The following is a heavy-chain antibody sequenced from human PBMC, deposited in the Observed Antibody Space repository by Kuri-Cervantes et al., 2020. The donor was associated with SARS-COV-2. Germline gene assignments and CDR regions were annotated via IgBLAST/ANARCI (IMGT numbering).Heavy chain of an antibody. V-gene: IGHV3-23*01. CDR3: ARGFALIEAGSGSFDY. D-gene: IGHD3-10*01. J-gene: IGHJ4*02. CDR2: ITGSGGAT. Sequence: LSLTCAASGVTFTTYAMTWVRQAPGKGLEWVSDITGSGGATRYADSVKGRFTISRDNAKNTVYLQMNSLRAEDTAVYYCARGFALIEAGSGSFDYWGQGTQVTVSS. CDR1: GVTFTTYA.